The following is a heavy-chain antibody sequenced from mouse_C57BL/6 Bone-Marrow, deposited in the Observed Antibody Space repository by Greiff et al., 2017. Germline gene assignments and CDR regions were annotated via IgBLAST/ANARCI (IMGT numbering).Heavy chain of an antibody. Sequence: EVQLVESGPVLVKPGASVKMSCKASGYTFTDYYMNWVKQSHGKSLEWIGVINPYNGGTSYNQKFKGKAKLTVDKSSSTAYMELNSLTCEDSAVYYCARERDYYGNYYAMDYWGQGTSVTVSS. J-gene: IGHJ4*01. CDR1: GYTFTDYY. CDR2: INPYNGGT. V-gene: IGHV1-19*01. D-gene: IGHD1-1*01. CDR3: ARERDYYGNYYAMDY.